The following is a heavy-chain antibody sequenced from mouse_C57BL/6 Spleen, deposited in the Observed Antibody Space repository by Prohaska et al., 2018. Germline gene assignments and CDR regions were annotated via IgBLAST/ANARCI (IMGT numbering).Heavy chain of an antibody. Sequence: DLVRQSPEKGLEWVAEIRNKANNHATYYAESVKGRFTISRDDSKSSVYLQMNSLRAEDTGIYYCTPTAQRAMDYWGQGTSVTVSS. CDR2: IRNKANNHAT. D-gene: IGHD3-2*02. V-gene: IGHV6-6*01. J-gene: IGHJ4*01. CDR3: TPTAQRAMDY.